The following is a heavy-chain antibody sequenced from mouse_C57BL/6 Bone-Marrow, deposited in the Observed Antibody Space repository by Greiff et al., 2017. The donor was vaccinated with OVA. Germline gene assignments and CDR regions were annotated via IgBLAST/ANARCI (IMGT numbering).Heavy chain of an antibody. J-gene: IGHJ4*01. CDR1: GYTFTSYW. CDR3: ARRRIYYGNYYAMDY. Sequence: VQLQQSGADLAKPGASVKLSCKASGYTFTSYWMHWVKQRPGQGLEWIGYINPSSGYTKYNQKFKDTATLTADKSSSTAYMQLSSLTYEDSAVYYCARRRIYYGNYYAMDYWGQGTSVTVSS. CDR2: INPSSGYT. V-gene: IGHV1-7*01. D-gene: IGHD2-1*01.